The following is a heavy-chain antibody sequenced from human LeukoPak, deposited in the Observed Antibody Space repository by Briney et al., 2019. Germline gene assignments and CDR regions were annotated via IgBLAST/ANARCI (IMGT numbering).Heavy chain of an antibody. CDR2: INSDGSST. CDR3: ARMRVVGGMIGYGMDV. V-gene: IGHV3-74*01. Sequence: PGGSLRLSCAASGFTFRSYWMHWVRQAPGKGLVWVSRINSDGSSTSYADSVKGRLTISRDNAKNTLYLQMNSLRAEDTAVYYCARMRVVGGMIGYGMDVWGQGTTVTVSS. J-gene: IGHJ6*02. CDR1: GFTFRSYW. D-gene: IGHD6-19*01.